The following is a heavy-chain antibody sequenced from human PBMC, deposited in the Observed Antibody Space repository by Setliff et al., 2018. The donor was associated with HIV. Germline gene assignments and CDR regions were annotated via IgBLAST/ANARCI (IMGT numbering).Heavy chain of an antibody. D-gene: IGHD6-13*01. Sequence: TSETLSLTCTVSGGSISSNNYYWWSWVRQPPGKGLEWIGEIYHSGSANYNPSLKSRVIISIDKSKNKFSLKVSSVTAADTAVYYCARILVAAAGTGFDPWGQGILVTVSS. V-gene: IGHV4-4*02. CDR3: ARILVAAAGTGFDP. J-gene: IGHJ5*02. CDR2: IYHSGSA. CDR1: GGSISSNNYYW.